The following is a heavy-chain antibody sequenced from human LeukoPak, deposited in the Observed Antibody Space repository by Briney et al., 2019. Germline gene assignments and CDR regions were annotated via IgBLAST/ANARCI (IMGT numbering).Heavy chain of an antibody. V-gene: IGHV1-69*01. CDR3: ARVMVRGVIISYFQH. J-gene: IGHJ1*01. D-gene: IGHD3-10*01. CDR2: IIPIFGTA. Sequence: SVKVSCKASGGTFSSYAISWVRQAPGQGLEWMGGIIPIFGTANYAQKFQGRVTITADESTSTAYMELSRLRSEDTAVYYCARVMVRGVIISYFQHWGQGTLVTVSS. CDR1: GGTFSSYA.